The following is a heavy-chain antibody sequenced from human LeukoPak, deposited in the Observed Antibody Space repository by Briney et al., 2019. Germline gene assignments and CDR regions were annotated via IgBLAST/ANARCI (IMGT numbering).Heavy chain of an antibody. CDR1: GGSLSGYY. D-gene: IGHD1-26*01. CDR2: INHSGST. Sequence: SETLSLTCAVYGGSLSGYYWSWIRQPPGKGLEWIGEINHSGSTNYNPSLKSRVTISVDTSKNQFSLKLSSVTAADTAVYYCARVGEPKLNYYFDYWGQGTLVTVSS. V-gene: IGHV4-34*01. J-gene: IGHJ4*02. CDR3: ARVGEPKLNYYFDY.